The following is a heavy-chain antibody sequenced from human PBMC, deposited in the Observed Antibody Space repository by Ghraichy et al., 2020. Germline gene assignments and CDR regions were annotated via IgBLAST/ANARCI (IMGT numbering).Heavy chain of an antibody. Sequence: GVLNISCAASGFTFSSYAMSWVRQAPGKRLEWVSGISASGGTTYYADSVKGRFTISRDNSKNTLYLQMNSLRAEDTAVYYCAKKFSDYRAFDIWGQGTMVTVSS. CDR2: ISASGGTT. CDR3: AKKFSDYRAFDI. V-gene: IGHV3-23*01. J-gene: IGHJ3*02. CDR1: GFTFSSYA. D-gene: IGHD3-16*01.